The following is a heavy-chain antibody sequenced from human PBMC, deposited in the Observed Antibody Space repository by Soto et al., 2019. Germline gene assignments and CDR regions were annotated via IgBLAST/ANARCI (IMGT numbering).Heavy chain of an antibody. CDR2: INHSGST. Sequence: NPSETLSLTCAVYGGSFSGYYWSWIRQPPGKGLEWIGEINHSGSTNYNPSLKSRVTISVDTSKNQFSLKLSSVTAADTAVYYCARGIAVAGFNYYYHYLLAVWAKGTTVPVSS. D-gene: IGHD6-19*01. CDR1: GGSFSGYY. J-gene: IGHJ6*03. CDR3: ARGIAVAGFNYYYHYLLAV. V-gene: IGHV4-34*01.